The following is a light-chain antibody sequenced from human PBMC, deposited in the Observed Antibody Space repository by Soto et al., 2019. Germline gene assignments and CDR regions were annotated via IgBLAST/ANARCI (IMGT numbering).Light chain of an antibody. CDR2: DAS. J-gene: IGKJ2*01. V-gene: IGKV1-5*01. CDR1: QSISSW. CDR3: QQYNYYPYT. Sequence: DLQMTQSPSTLSASVGDRVTITCRASQSISSWLAWYQQKPGKAPKLLIYDASSLESGVPSRFSGSGSGTDFTLTISSLQPDDFAAYYCQQYNYYPYTFGQGTKLEIK.